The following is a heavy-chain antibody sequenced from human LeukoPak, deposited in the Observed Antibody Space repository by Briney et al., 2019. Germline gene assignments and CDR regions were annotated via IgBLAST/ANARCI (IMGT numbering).Heavy chain of an antibody. CDR2: IYHSGST. Sequence: SETLSLTCTVSGYSISSGYYWGWIRQPAGKGLEWIGSIYHSGSTYYSPSLKSRVTISVDTSKNQFSLKLSSVTAADTAVYYCARAVSRITMVRGVRGVDYFDYWGQGTLVTVSS. CDR3: ARAVSRITMVRGVRGVDYFDY. CDR1: GYSISSGYY. D-gene: IGHD3-10*01. V-gene: IGHV4-38-2*02. J-gene: IGHJ4*02.